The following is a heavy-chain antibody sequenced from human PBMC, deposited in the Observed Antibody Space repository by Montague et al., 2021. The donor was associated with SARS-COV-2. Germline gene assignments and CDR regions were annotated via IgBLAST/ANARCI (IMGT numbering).Heavy chain of an antibody. CDR3: ARGFPVYYDY. D-gene: IGHD3-10*01. V-gene: IGHV4-30-2*01. CDR2: IYHSGSS. Sequence: TRSLTCAVSGASISSAGSSWSNSGCSSWSWIRQAPGKGLAAIGYIYHSGSSYYNPSFRSRVTISMDRFKNQFSLQLRSVTAADTAVYYCARGFPVYYDYWGQGILVTVSS. CDR1: GASISSAGSS. J-gene: IGHJ4*02.